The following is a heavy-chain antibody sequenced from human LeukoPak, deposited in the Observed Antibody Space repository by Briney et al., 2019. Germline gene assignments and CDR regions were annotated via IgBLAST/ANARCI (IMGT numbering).Heavy chain of an antibody. J-gene: IGHJ4*02. CDR1: VESFSDHY. Sequence: SETLSLTCAVYVESFSDHYWTWIRQPPGKGLEWIGEIHHSGSTSYRLSLKSRVTISVDRSKNQFSLKLTSVTAADTAIYYCARSHATSWSNFDYWGQGTLVTVSS. CDR2: IHHSGST. D-gene: IGHD2-2*01. V-gene: IGHV4-34*01. CDR3: ARSHATSWSNFDY.